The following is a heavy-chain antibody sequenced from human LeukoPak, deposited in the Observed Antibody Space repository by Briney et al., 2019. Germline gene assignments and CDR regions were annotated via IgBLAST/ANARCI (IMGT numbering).Heavy chain of an antibody. J-gene: IGHJ4*02. V-gene: IGHV4-34*01. CDR3: ARGYDSSLRYFDY. CDR2: INHSGST. Sequence: PSETLSLTCAVYGGSFSGYYWSWIRQPPGKGLEWIGEINHSGSTNYNPSLKSRVTISVDTSKNQFSLKLSSVTAADTAVYYCARGYDSSLRYFDYWGQGTLVTVSS. CDR1: GGSFSGYY. D-gene: IGHD4-11*01.